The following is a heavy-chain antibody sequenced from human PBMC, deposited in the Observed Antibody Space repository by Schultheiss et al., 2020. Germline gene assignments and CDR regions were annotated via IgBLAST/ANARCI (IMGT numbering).Heavy chain of an antibody. D-gene: IGHD6-19*01. V-gene: IGHV4-61*05. CDR2: IYYSGST. CDR3: ARVRTSGWLIDY. J-gene: IGHJ4*02. Sequence: SATLSLTCTVSGGSISSSSYYWSWIRQPPGKGLEWIGYIYYSGSTNYNPSLKSRVTMSVDTSKNQFSLKLSSVTAADTAVYYCARVRTSGWLIDYWGQGTLVNVS. CDR1: GGSISSSSYY.